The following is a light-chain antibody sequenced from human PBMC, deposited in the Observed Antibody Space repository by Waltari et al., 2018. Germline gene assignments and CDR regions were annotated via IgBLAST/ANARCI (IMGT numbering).Light chain of an antibody. CDR3: QQYNSYSGYT. CDR1: QSISSW. Sequence: DIQMTQFSSTLSASVGDRVTIPCRASQSISSWLAWYQQKPGKAPKLLIYKASSLESGVPSRFSGSGSGTEFTLTISSLQPDDFATYYCQQYNSYSGYTFGQGTKLEIK. CDR2: KAS. J-gene: IGKJ2*01. V-gene: IGKV1-5*03.